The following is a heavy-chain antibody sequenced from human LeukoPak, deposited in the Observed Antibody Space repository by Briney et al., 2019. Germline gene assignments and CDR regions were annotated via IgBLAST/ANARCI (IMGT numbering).Heavy chain of an antibody. V-gene: IGHV1-2*06. Sequence: ASVKASCKASGYTFTGYYMHWVRQAPGQGLEWMGRINPNSGGTNYAQKFQGRVTTTRDTSISTAYMELSRLRSDDTAVYYCARARKTYYYGSGNIDYWGQGTLVTVSS. CDR1: GYTFTGYY. CDR3: ARARKTYYYGSGNIDY. J-gene: IGHJ4*02. D-gene: IGHD3-10*01. CDR2: INPNSGGT.